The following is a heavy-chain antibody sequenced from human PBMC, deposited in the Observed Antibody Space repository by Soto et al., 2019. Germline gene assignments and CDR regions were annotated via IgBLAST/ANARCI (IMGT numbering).Heavy chain of an antibody. D-gene: IGHD6-19*01. CDR3: ARGAYSSGWYTFYYYMDV. CDR1: GGTFSSYT. CDR2: IIPILGIA. Sequence: QVQLVQSGAEVKKPGSSVKVSCKASGGTFSSYTISWVRQAPGQGLEWMGRIIPILGIANYAQKFQGRVTITADKSTSTAYMEVSSLRSEDTAVYYCARGAYSSGWYTFYYYMDVWGKGTTVTVSS. V-gene: IGHV1-69*02. J-gene: IGHJ6*03.